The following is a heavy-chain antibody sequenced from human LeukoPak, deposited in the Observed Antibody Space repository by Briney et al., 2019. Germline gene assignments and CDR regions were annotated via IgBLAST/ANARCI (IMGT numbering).Heavy chain of an antibody. J-gene: IGHJ4*02. CDR1: GFTFSSYS. CDR3: ARNSLRRDGYNDY. D-gene: IGHD5-24*01. CDR2: ISSSSSYI. V-gene: IGHV3-21*01. Sequence: GGSLRLSCAASGFTFSSYSMNWVRQAPGKWLEWVSSISSSSSYIYYAGSVKGRFTISRDNAKNSLYLQMNSLRAEDTAVYYCARNSLRRDGYNDYWGQGTLVTVSS.